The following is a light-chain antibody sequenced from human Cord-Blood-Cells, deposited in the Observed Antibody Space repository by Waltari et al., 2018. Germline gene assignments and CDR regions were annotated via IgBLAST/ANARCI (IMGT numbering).Light chain of an antibody. Sequence: ELVMTQSPATLSVSQGERATLSCTASQSVSSNLAWYQQKPGQAPRLLIYGASTRDTGIPARFSGSGSGTEFTLTISSLQSEDFAVYYCQQYNNWPRTFGQGTKVEIK. CDR1: QSVSSN. CDR3: QQYNNWPRT. V-gene: IGKV3-15*01. CDR2: GAS. J-gene: IGKJ1*01.